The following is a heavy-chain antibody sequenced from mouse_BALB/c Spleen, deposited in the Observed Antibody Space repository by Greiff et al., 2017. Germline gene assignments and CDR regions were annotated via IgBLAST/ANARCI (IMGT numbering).Heavy chain of an antibody. Sequence: EVKVVESGGGLVQPGGSRKLSCAASGFTFSSYGMSWVRQTPDKRLELVATINSNGGSTYYPDSVKGRFTISRDNAKNTLYLQMSSLKSEDTAMYYCARDPYGNFYAMDYWGQGTSVTVSS. D-gene: IGHD2-1*01. V-gene: IGHV5-6-3*01. CDR3: ARDPYGNFYAMDY. CDR2: INSNGGST. J-gene: IGHJ4*01. CDR1: GFTFSSYG.